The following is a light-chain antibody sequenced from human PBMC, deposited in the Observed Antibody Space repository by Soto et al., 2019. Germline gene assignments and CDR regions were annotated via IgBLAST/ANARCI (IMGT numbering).Light chain of an antibody. J-gene: IGKJ5*01. V-gene: IGKV3-15*01. CDR1: QSIDSK. CDR2: GAS. Sequence: ETMMTQSPATLSVSPGGRVTLSCRASQSIDSKLAWYQQRPGQAPRLVVYGASTRATGIPARLSGSGSGTEFTLTISSLQSEDFAVYYCQQYNNWPPITFGQGTRLEI. CDR3: QQYNNWPPIT.